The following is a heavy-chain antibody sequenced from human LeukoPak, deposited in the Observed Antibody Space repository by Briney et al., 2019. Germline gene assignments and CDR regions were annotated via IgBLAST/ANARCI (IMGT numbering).Heavy chain of an antibody. J-gene: IGHJ4*02. V-gene: IGHV3-7*01. Sequence: GGSLRLSCAASGFTFSDYWMNWVRQAPGKGLEWVANIKQDGSDKKFVDSVKGRFTISRDNAKNSLFLQMNSLRVEDAAVYYCVRGGRGERPNYWGQGTLVTVSS. D-gene: IGHD3-16*01. CDR3: VRGGRGERPNY. CDR2: IKQDGSDK. CDR1: GFTFSDYW.